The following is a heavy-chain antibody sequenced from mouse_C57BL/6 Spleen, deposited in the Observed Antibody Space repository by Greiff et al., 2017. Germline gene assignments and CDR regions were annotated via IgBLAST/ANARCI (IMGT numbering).Heavy chain of an antibody. J-gene: IGHJ2*01. CDR3: ARRGYGSRFDY. CDR1: GYAFSSSW. Sequence: VQLQQSGPELVKPGASVKISCKASGYAFSSSWMNWVKQRPGKGLEWIGRIYPGDGDTNYNGKFKGKATLTADKSSSTAYMQLSSLTSEDSAVYFCARRGYGSRFDYWGQGTTLTVSS. D-gene: IGHD1-1*01. V-gene: IGHV1-82*01. CDR2: IYPGDGDT.